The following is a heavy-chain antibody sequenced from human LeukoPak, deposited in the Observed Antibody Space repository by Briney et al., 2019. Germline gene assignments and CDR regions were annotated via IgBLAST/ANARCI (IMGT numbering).Heavy chain of an antibody. D-gene: IGHD3-10*01. Sequence: GESLKISCKGSGYSFTSYWIGWVRQMPGKGLEWMGIIYPGDSDTRYSPSFQGQVTISADKSISTAYLQWSSLKASDTAMYYCARHNITMVRGVITPYGMEVWGQGTTVTASS. CDR1: GYSFTSYW. V-gene: IGHV5-51*01. J-gene: IGHJ6*02. CDR2: IYPGDSDT. CDR3: ARHNITMVRGVITPYGMEV.